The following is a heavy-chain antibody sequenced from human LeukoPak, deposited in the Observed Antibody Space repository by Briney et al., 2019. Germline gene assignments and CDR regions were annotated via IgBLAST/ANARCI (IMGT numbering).Heavy chain of an antibody. Sequence: HSQTLSLTCAISEDSVSSNSAAWNWIRQYPSRGLEWLGRRYYKSKWYNYYAVSVTSRITINPDTSKNQFSLQLNSVTPEDTAVYYCARDKSWFDPWGQGTLVLVSS. CDR2: RYYKSKWYN. CDR1: EDSVSSNSAA. V-gene: IGHV6-1*01. J-gene: IGHJ5*02. CDR3: ARDKSWFDP.